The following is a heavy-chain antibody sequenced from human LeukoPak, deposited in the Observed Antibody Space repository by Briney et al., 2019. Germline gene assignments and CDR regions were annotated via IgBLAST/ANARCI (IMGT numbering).Heavy chain of an antibody. Sequence: GASVKVSCKASGGTFSSYAISWVRQAPGQGLEWMGGIIPIFGTANYAQKFQGRVTITADKSTSTAYMELSSLRSEDTAVYYCARGSYYDSSGYSVHFAYWGQGTLVTVYS. CDR1: GGTFSSYA. J-gene: IGHJ4*02. CDR3: ARGSYYDSSGYSVHFAY. D-gene: IGHD3-22*01. CDR2: IIPIFGTA. V-gene: IGHV1-69*06.